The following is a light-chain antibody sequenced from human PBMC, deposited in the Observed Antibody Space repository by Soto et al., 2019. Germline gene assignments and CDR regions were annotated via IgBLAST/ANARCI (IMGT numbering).Light chain of an antibody. V-gene: IGKV3-15*01. Sequence: EVVMTQSPDTLSGSPGERSAVSCRASQSVSSNLAWYQQKLGQAPRLLIYGASTRATGISARISGSGSGTEFTLTISSLQSEDFAIYYCQQYNNWPRTFGQGTKVDI. J-gene: IGKJ1*01. CDR3: QQYNNWPRT. CDR1: QSVSSN. CDR2: GAS.